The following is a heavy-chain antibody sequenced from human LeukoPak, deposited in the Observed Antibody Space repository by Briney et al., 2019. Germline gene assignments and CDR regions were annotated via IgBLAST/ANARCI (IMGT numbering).Heavy chain of an antibody. D-gene: IGHD5-12*01. J-gene: IGHJ4*02. V-gene: IGHV3-9*01. CDR3: ASGYGGNYYFDY. CDR1: GFTFDDYA. Sequence: GRSLRLSCAASGFTFDDYAMHWVRQAPGKGLEWVSGTSWNSGSIGYADSVKGRFTISRDNAKNSLYLQMNSLRAEDTALYYCASGYGGNYYFDYWGQGTLVTVSS. CDR2: TSWNSGSI.